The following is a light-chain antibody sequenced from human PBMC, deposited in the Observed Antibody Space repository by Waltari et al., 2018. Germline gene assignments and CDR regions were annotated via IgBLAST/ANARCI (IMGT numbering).Light chain of an antibody. V-gene: IGKV1-5*03. J-gene: IGKJ2*01. CDR3: QQYETYSPYT. CDR1: QTINNW. Sequence: DIQMTQSPSTLSASVGDRVTITCRASQTINNWLAWYQQNPGKAPQLLIQRASVLQSGVPSRFIGSGSGTDFTLTISSLQADDFATYYCQQYETYSPYTFGQGTKVDLK. CDR2: RAS.